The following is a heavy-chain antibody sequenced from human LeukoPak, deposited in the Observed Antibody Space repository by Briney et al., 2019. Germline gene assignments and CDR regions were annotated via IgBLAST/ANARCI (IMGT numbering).Heavy chain of an antibody. V-gene: IGHV1-69*13. CDR3: ARAEGYYYDSSGYSPFDY. CDR1: GGTFSSYA. J-gene: IGHJ4*02. CDR2: IIPIFGTA. D-gene: IGHD3-22*01. Sequence: SVKVSCKASGGTFSSYAISWVRQAPGQGLEWMGGIIPIFGTANYAQKFQGRVTITADESTSTAYMELSSLRSEDTAVYYCARAEGYYYDSSGYSPFDYWGQGTLVTVSS.